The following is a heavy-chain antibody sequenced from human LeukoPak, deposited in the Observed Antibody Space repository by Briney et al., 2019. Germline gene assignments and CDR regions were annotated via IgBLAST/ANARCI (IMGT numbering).Heavy chain of an antibody. Sequence: ASVKVSCKASGYTFTGYYMHWVRQAPGQGLEWMGWINPNSGGTNYAQKFQGRVTMTRDTSISTAYMELSSLRSEDTAVYYCARDKRSGSYSPYYYYGMDVWGQGTTVTVSS. CDR2: INPNSGGT. CDR3: ARDKRSGSYSPYYYYGMDV. V-gene: IGHV1-2*02. CDR1: GYTFTGYY. D-gene: IGHD1-26*01. J-gene: IGHJ6*02.